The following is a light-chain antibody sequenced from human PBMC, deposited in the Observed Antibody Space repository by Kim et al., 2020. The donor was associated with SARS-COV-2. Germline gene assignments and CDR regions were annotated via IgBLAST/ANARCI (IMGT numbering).Light chain of an antibody. Sequence: ASVGDRVTITCRARQGVSKYLAWYQQRPGKVPKLRIFDTSTVQTGVPSRFSGSGSGTDFTLTISSLQPEDVATYYCQNYDSAPLTFGGGTKVDIK. CDR1: QGVSKY. J-gene: IGKJ4*01. CDR2: DTS. CDR3: QNYDSAPLT. V-gene: IGKV1-27*01.